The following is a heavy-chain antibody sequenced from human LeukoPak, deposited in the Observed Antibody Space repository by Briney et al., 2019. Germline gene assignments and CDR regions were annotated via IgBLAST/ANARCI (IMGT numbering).Heavy chain of an antibody. CDR1: GGSSSGYY. CDR2: INHCGST. V-gene: IGHV4-34*01. Sequence: SETLSLTCAVYGGSSSGYYWSWIRQPPGKGLEWIGAINHCGSTNYHPSLRARVTISLDTPKNQFSLKLSSVAAADKAVYYCGRARLKVVRGVIILNHRDIWGEGTIVTVSS. D-gene: IGHD3-10*01. J-gene: IGHJ3*02. CDR3: GRARLKVVRGVIILNHRDI.